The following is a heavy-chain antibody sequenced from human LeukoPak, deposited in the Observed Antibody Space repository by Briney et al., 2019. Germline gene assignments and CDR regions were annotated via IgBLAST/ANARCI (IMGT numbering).Heavy chain of an antibody. Sequence: GRSLRLSCAVSGFTFRSYAMSWVRQAPGTRLRWVSTISGSGGITYYADSGKGRFTISRDNSKKTIYLQMSSLTIDDTAVYYCAEDARGGPKPAVVRFYYHGMDVWGRGTTVTVSS. D-gene: IGHD2-15*01. J-gene: IGHJ6*02. CDR2: ISGSGGIT. CDR1: GFTFRSYA. V-gene: IGHV3-23*01. CDR3: AEDARGGPKPAVVRFYYHGMDV.